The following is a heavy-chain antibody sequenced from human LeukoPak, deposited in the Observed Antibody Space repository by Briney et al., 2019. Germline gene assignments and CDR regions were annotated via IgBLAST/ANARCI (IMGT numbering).Heavy chain of an antibody. CDR3: ARVTYLSSWYVDY. D-gene: IGHD6-13*01. CDR1: GYSFTNFG. V-gene: IGHV1-18*01. J-gene: IGHJ4*02. Sequence: GASVKVSCKASGYSFTNFGLSWVRQAPGQGLELMGWISVYNGNTNYAQKFQGRVTMTTDTSMSTAYMELRSLGSDDTAVYYCARVTYLSSWYVDYWGQGTLVTVSS. CDR2: ISVYNGNT.